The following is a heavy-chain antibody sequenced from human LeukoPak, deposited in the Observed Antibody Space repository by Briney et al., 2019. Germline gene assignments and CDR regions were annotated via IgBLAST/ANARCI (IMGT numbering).Heavy chain of an antibody. CDR2: ISGSGGST. D-gene: IGHD2-2*01. Sequence: PGGSLRLSCAASGFTFSSYAMSWVRQAPGGGLEWVSAISGSGGSTYYAASVKGRFTISRDNSKNTLYLQMNSLRAEDTAVYYCAKDRVVVVPAASDYWGQGTLVTVSS. J-gene: IGHJ4*02. V-gene: IGHV3-23*01. CDR3: AKDRVVVVPAASDY. CDR1: GFTFSSYA.